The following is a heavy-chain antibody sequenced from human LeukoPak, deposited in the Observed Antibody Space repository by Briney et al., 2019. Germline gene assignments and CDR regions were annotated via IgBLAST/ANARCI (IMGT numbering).Heavy chain of an antibody. CDR2: LYYTSSS. CDR1: GDSVSSGGHY. J-gene: IGHJ3*02. CDR3: ARVTSDAFDI. Sequence: PSETPSLTCTVSGDSVSSGGHYWSWIRQPPGKGLEWIGYLYYTSSSNYNPSLKSRVTMSRDTSKNQFSLKLMFVTAADTAVYYCARVTSDAFDIWGLGTVVTVSS. V-gene: IGHV4-61*08.